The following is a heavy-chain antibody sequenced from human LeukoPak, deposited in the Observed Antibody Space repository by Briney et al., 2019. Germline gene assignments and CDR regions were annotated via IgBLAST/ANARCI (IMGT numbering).Heavy chain of an antibody. CDR3: ARADWDTAMIDY. V-gene: IGHV3-21*01. J-gene: IGHJ4*02. D-gene: IGHD5-18*01. Sequence: GALRLSCAASGFTFSSCSMNWVRQAPGKGLEWVSSISSSSYIYYADSVKGRFTISRDNAKNSLYLQMNSLRAEDTAVYYCARADWDTAMIDYWGQGTLVTVSS. CDR2: ISSSSYI. CDR1: GFTFSSCS.